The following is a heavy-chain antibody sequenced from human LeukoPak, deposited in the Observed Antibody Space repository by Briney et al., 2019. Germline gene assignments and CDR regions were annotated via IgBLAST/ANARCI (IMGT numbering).Heavy chain of an antibody. CDR1: GFTFNDYG. V-gene: IGHV3-20*04. CDR2: INWNGGST. CDR3: ARGVAHFDY. Sequence: PGGSLRLSCAASGFTFNDYGMSWVRQAPRKGLEWVSGINWNGGSTGYADSVKGRLTISRDNAKNSLYLQMNSLRAEDTAVYYCARGVAHFDYWGQGTLVTVSS. D-gene: IGHD3-3*01. J-gene: IGHJ4*02.